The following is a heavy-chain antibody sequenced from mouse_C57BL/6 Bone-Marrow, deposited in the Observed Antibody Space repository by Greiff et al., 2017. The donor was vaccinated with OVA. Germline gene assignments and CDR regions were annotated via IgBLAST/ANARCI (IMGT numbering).Heavy chain of an antibody. D-gene: IGHD2-2*01. CDR1: GYSITSGYY. J-gene: IGHJ2*01. V-gene: IGHV3-6*01. CDR2: ISYDGSN. Sequence: EVQLQESGPGLVKPSQSLSLTCSVTGYSITSGYYWNWIRQFPGNKLEWMGYISYDGSNNYNPSLKNRISITRDTSKNQFFLKLNSVTTEDTATYYCARDGYLYYFDYWGQGTTLTVSS. CDR3: ARDGYLYYFDY.